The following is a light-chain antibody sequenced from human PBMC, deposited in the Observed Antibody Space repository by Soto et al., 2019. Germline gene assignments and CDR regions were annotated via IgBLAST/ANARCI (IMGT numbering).Light chain of an antibody. J-gene: IGKJ5*01. Sequence: TVLTQSPATLSLSPGEGATLSCRASHSVSTYLAWYQQKPGQAPRLLIYDASNRATGIPATFSGSGSGTEFTLTISSLQSEDFAVYYCQHYTNWPITFGQGTRLENK. CDR1: HSVSTY. CDR3: QHYTNWPIT. V-gene: IGKV3-15*01. CDR2: DAS.